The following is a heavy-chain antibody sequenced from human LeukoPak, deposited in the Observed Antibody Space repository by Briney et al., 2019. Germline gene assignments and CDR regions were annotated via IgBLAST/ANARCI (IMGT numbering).Heavy chain of an antibody. D-gene: IGHD2-15*01. V-gene: IGHV4-39*01. Sequence: SETLSLTCTVSGGSISSSSYYWGWIRQPPGKGLEWIGSIYYSGSTYYNPSLKSRVTISVDTSKNQFSLKLSSVTAADTAVYYCARLRDIVVIITTENHNYFDYWGQGTLVTVSS. CDR3: ARLRDIVVIITTENHNYFDY. CDR2: IYYSGST. J-gene: IGHJ4*02. CDR1: GGSISSSSYY.